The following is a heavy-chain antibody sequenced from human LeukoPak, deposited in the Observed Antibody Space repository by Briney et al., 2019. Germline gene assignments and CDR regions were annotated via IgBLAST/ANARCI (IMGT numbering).Heavy chain of an antibody. Sequence: PGGTLRLSCVASGFTFSSYAMSWVRQAPGKGLEWVSPISGSGGSTYYADSVKGRFTISRDNSKNTLYLQMNSLRAEDTAVYYCAKTTTMIVVVTYYFDYWGQGTLVTVSS. D-gene: IGHD3-22*01. V-gene: IGHV3-23*01. CDR2: ISGSGGST. CDR3: AKTTTMIVVVTYYFDY. J-gene: IGHJ4*02. CDR1: GFTFSSYA.